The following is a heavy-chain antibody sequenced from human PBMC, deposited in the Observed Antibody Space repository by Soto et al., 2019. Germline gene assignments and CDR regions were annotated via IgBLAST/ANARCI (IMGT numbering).Heavy chain of an antibody. Sequence: GGSLRLSCAASGFTFSSYAMSWVRQAPGKGLEWVSAISGSGGSTYYADSVRGQFTISRDNSKNTLYLQMNSLTADDTAVYYCARDRVKDFWSGSHDAFDIWGQGTMVTVSS. CDR3: ARDRVKDFWSGSHDAFDI. J-gene: IGHJ3*02. CDR2: ISGSGGST. CDR1: GFTFSSYA. D-gene: IGHD3-3*01. V-gene: IGHV3-23*01.